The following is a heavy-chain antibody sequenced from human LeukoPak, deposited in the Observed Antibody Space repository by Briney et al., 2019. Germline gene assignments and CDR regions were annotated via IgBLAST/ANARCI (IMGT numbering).Heavy chain of an antibody. Sequence: TGGSLRLSCAASGFTFSIYAMSWVRQAPGKGLEWVSGISGSGGTTYYADSVKGRFTISRDSSKNTLYLQMNSLRAEDTAVYYCAKDLNWNPIYYSDYWGQGTLVTVSS. CDR3: AKDLNWNPIYYSDY. CDR1: GFTFSIYA. V-gene: IGHV3-23*01. CDR2: ISGSGGTT. D-gene: IGHD1-1*01. J-gene: IGHJ4*02.